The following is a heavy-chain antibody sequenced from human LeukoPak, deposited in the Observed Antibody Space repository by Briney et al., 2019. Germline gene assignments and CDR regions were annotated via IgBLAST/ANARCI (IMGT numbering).Heavy chain of an antibody. Sequence: PSETLPLTCSVSGGSVSSNNHYWTWIRQPPGKGLEWIGYISYSGNTYYNPSLKSRIIISVDTSKNQFSLSLISVTAADTAVYYCGRGLDRYQRLQAWGQGTLVTVSS. CDR2: ISYSGNT. J-gene: IGHJ5*02. CDR1: GGSVSSNNHY. V-gene: IGHV4-30-4*01. D-gene: IGHD2-2*01. CDR3: GRGLDRYQRLQA.